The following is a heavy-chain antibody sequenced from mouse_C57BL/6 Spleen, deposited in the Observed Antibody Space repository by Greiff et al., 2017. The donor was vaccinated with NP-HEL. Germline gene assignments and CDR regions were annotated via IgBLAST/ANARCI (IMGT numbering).Heavy chain of an antibody. V-gene: IGHV5-17*01. CDR1: GFTFSDYG. CDR3: ARLHGYFDV. J-gene: IGHJ1*03. CDR2: ISSGSSTI. Sequence: EVKLMESGGGLVKPGGSLKLSCAASGFTFSDYGMHWVRQAPEKGLEWVAYISSGSSTIYYADTVKGRFTISRDNAKNTLFLQMTSLRSEDTAMYYCARLHGYFDVWGTGTTVTVSS.